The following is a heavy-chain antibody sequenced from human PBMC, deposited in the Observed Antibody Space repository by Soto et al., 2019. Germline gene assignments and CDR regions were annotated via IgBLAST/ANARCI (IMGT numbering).Heavy chain of an antibody. CDR3: AREGRYYDFWSRYSGSFYFDY. Sequence: QVQLVESGGGVVQPGRSLRLSCAASGFTFSSYAMHWVRQAPGKGLEWVAVISYDGSNKYYADSVKGRFTISRDNSKNPLYLQMNSLRAEDTAVYYCAREGRYYDFWSRYSGSFYFDYWGQGTLVTVSS. V-gene: IGHV3-30-3*01. CDR1: GFTFSSYA. J-gene: IGHJ4*02. CDR2: ISYDGSNK. D-gene: IGHD3-3*01.